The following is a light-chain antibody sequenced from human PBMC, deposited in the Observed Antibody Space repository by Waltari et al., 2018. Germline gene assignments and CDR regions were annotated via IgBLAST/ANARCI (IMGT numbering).Light chain of an antibody. CDR2: KAS. CDR1: QRISTW. Sequence: DIQMTQSPSTLSASVGDRVTITCRASQRISTWLAWYQQKPGKAPRLLIYKASGLESGVPSRFSGSGSGTEFTLTISSLQPDDFATYYCQQYTSNPLTFGGGTKVEI. CDR3: QQYTSNPLT. V-gene: IGKV1-5*03. J-gene: IGKJ4*02.